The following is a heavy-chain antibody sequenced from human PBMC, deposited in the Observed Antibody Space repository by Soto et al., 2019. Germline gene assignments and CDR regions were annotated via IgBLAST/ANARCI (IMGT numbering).Heavy chain of an antibody. D-gene: IGHD3-16*01. J-gene: IGHJ5*01. V-gene: IGHV3-23*01. Sequence: EVQLLESGGGLAQPGGSLRLSCAAAGFSFSTFEMSWVRQAAGRGLEWVSFISDDGSRTYYADAVKGRFTISRDNSKQTLYLQMNSLTAEDTAVYACVKGGWLDFWGQGPLVTVSS. CDR2: ISDDGSRT. CDR3: VKGGWLDF. CDR1: GFSFSTFE.